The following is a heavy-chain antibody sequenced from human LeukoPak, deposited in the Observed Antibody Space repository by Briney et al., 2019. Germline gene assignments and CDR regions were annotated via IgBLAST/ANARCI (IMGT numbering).Heavy chain of an antibody. D-gene: IGHD3-10*01. J-gene: IGHJ3*02. V-gene: IGHV4-59*01. CDR2: IYYSGST. CDR3: ARESMYSSVGSYGFDI. CDR1: GGSTSSYY. Sequence: SETLSLTCTVSGGSTSSYYWNWIRQPQGKELEWLGNIYYSGSTNYNPYLKSRVTISIDTSKNQFSLKVNSAIAADTAVYYCARESMYSSVGSYGFDIWGQGTMVTVSS.